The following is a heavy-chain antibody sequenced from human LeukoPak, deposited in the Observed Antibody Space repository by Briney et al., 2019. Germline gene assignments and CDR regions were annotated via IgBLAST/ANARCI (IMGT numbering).Heavy chain of an antibody. Sequence: GSLRLSCAASGFTFSGYWMSWVRQAPGKGLEWVANIKQDGSEKYYVDSVRGRFTISRDNARNSLYLQMNSLRAEDTAVYYCARDLGIDRFDQWGQGTLVTVST. D-gene: IGHD7-27*01. CDR2: IKQDGSEK. CDR1: GFTFSGYW. V-gene: IGHV3-7*01. J-gene: IGHJ4*02. CDR3: ARDLGIDRFDQ.